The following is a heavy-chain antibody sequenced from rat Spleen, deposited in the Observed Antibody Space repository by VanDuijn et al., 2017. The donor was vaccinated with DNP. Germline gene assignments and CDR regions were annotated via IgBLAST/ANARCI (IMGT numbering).Heavy chain of an antibody. V-gene: IGHV5S13*01. CDR2: ISTGGGNT. CDR3: ARQPYYDGSYYYFDY. Sequence: EVQLVESGGGLVQPERSLKLSCAASGFTFSNYGMAWVRQAPTKGLEWVASISTGGGNTYYRDSVKGRFTISRDNAKNTQYLQMVSLRSEDTATYYCARQPYYDGSYYYFDYWGQGVMVTVSS. CDR1: GFTFSNYG. J-gene: IGHJ2*01. D-gene: IGHD1-12*02.